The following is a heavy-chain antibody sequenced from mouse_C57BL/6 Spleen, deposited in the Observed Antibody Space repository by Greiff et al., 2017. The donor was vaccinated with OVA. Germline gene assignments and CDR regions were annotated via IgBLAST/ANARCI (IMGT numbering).Heavy chain of an antibody. CDR2: IYPGDGDT. V-gene: IGHV1-80*01. CDR3: AREEGLYYGNLDY. CDR1: GYAFSSYW. Sequence: VQLQQSGAELVKPGASVKISCKASGYAFSSYWMNWVKQRPGNGLEWIGQIYPGDGDTNYNGKFKGKATLTADKSSSTAYMQLSSLTSEDSAVYFCAREEGLYYGNLDYWGQGTTLTVSS. D-gene: IGHD2-1*01. J-gene: IGHJ2*01.